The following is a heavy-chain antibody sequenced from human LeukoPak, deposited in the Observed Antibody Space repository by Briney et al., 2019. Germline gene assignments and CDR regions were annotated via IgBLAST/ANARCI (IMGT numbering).Heavy chain of an antibody. CDR1: GGSFSGYY. CDR2: INHSGST. CDR3: ARGNWFDP. J-gene: IGHJ5*02. Sequence: TETLSLTCAVYGGSFSGYYWSWIRQPPGKGLEWIGEINHSGSTNYNPSLKSRVTISVDTSKNQFSLKLSSVTAADTAVYYCARGNWFDPWGQGTLVTVSS. V-gene: IGHV4-34*01.